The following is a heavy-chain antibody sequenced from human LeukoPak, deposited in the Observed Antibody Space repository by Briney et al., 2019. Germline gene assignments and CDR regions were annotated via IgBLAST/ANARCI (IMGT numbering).Heavy chain of an antibody. V-gene: IGHV1-69*06. CDR1: GGTFSSYA. CDR2: IIPIFGTA. CDR3: AREGLWFGELLYYFDY. Sequence: EASVKVSCTASGGTFSSYAISWGREAPGQGLEWMGGIIPIFGTANYAQKFQGRVTITADKSTSTAYMELSSLRSEDTAVYYCAREGLWFGELLYYFDYWGQGTLVTVSS. D-gene: IGHD3-10*01. J-gene: IGHJ4*02.